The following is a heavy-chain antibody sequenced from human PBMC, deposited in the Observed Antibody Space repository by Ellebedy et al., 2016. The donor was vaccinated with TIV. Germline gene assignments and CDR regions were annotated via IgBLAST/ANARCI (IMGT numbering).Heavy chain of an antibody. CDR2: MNPNSGNT. D-gene: IGHD2-2*01. CDR3: ARMAGYCSSTSCYFLGYYYYMDV. J-gene: IGHJ6*03. V-gene: IGHV1-8*01. CDR1: GYTFTSYD. Sequence: ASVKVSXXASGYTFTSYDINWVRQATGQGLEWMGWMNPNSGNTGYAQKFQGRVTMTRNTSISTAYMELSSLRSEDTAVYYCARMAGYCSSTSCYFLGYYYYMDVWGKGTTVTVSS.